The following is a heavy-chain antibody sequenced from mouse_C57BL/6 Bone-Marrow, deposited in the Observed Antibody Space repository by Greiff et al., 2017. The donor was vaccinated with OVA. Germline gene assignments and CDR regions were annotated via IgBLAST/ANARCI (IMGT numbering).Heavy chain of an antibody. CDR1: GFTFSSYA. V-gene: IGHV5-4*01. Sequence: EVKVVESGGGLVKPGGSLKLSCAASGFTFSSYAMSWVRQTPEKRLEWVATISDGGSYTYYPDNVKGRFTISRDNAKNNLYLQMSHLKSEDTAMYYCAREEPYYWGQGTTLTVSS. D-gene: IGHD6-1*01. CDR2: ISDGGSYT. J-gene: IGHJ2*01. CDR3: AREEPYY.